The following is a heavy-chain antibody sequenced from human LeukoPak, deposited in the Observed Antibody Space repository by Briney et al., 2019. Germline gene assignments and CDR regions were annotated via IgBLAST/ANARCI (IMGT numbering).Heavy chain of an antibody. CDR3: AKGLLLWFGEPGGFDY. J-gene: IGHJ4*02. CDR1: GFTFSSYW. V-gene: IGHV3-74*01. Sequence: GGSLRLSCAASGFTFSSYWMNWVRQAPGKGLVWVSRIKSDGSTTNYADSVKGRFTISRDNSKNTLYLQMNSLRADDTALYYCAKGLLLWFGEPGGFDYWGQGTLVTVSS. D-gene: IGHD3-10*01. CDR2: IKSDGSTT.